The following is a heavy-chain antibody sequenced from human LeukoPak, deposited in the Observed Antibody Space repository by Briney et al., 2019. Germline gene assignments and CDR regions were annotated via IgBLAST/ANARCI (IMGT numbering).Heavy chain of an antibody. Sequence: GGSLRLSCAASTFTFSNYPMSWVRQAPGKGLEWVSAISGVGGSTFYADSVKGRFTISRDNSKNTLYLQMNGLRAEDTAVYYCAKGGSYYTSSWFDPWGQGTLVTVSS. J-gene: IGHJ5*02. D-gene: IGHD3-10*01. V-gene: IGHV3-23*01. CDR1: TFTFSNYP. CDR3: AKGGSYYTSSWFDP. CDR2: ISGVGGST.